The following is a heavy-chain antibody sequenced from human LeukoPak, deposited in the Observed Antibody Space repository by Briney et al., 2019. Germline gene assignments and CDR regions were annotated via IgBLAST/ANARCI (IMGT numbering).Heavy chain of an antibody. CDR2: ISWNSGSI. CDR3: AKDREYSSGWYLLYYFDY. V-gene: IGHV3-9*01. Sequence: GGSLRLSCAASGFTFDDYAMHWVRQAPGKGLEWVSGISWNSGSIGYADSVKGRFTISRDNAKNSLYLQMNSLRAEDTAVYYCAKDREYSSGWYLLYYFDYWGQGTLVTVSS. J-gene: IGHJ4*02. CDR1: GFTFDDYA. D-gene: IGHD6-19*01.